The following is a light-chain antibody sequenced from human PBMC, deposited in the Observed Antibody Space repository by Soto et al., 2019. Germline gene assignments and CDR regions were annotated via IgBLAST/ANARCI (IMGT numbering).Light chain of an antibody. CDR1: QDISNC. V-gene: IGKV1-33*01. CDR3: QQYDNCPIT. Sequence: DIQMTQYPSTLSASLGDRVTITCKASQDISNCLNWYQKKPGKAPKLLIYDASNLETGVPSRLSGSGSGTDFTFTISSLENEDIAAYYCQQYDNCPITFGRGTKLEI. CDR2: DAS. J-gene: IGKJ5*01.